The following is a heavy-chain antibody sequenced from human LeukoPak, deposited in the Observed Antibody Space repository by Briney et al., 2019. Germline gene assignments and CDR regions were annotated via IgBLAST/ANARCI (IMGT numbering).Heavy chain of an antibody. CDR1: GYTFTTYY. V-gene: IGHV1-46*01. Sequence: ASVRVSCKASGYTFTTYYIHWVRQAPGQGLEWMGIINPTGGSTTYAQKFQGRVTMTRDTSTSTVFMEVNSLRSEDTAVYYCALYSSTWYWGQGTLVTVSS. CDR3: ALYSSTWY. D-gene: IGHD6-13*01. CDR2: INPTGGST. J-gene: IGHJ4*02.